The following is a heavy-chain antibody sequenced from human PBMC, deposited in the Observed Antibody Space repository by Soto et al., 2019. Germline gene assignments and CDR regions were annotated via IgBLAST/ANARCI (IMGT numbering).Heavy chain of an antibody. CDR2: IYSGGST. CDR1: GFTVSSNY. CDR3: ARAVMDTAMVAFDY. Sequence: EVQLVESGGGLIQPGGSLRLSCAASGFTVSSNYMSWVRQAPGKGLEWVSVIYSGGSTYYADSVKGRFTISRDNSKNTLYLQRNSLRAEDTAVYYCARAVMDTAMVAFDYWGQGTLVTVSS. V-gene: IGHV3-53*01. J-gene: IGHJ4*02. D-gene: IGHD5-18*01.